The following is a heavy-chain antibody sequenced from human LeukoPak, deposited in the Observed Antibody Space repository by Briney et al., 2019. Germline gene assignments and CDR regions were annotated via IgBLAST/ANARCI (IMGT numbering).Heavy chain of an antibody. CDR3: ARGDYESELPSHFDY. CDR2: INPTSGGS. CDR1: GYTFIVYY. D-gene: IGHD1-26*01. J-gene: IGHJ4*02. Sequence: ASVTVSFTASGYTFIVYYIHWVRQAPGQGLEWMGWINPTSGGSKYAQEFQGRVTMTRDTSITTAYMELNRLTSADTAVFYCARGDYESELPSHFDYWGQGALVTVSS. V-gene: IGHV1-2*02.